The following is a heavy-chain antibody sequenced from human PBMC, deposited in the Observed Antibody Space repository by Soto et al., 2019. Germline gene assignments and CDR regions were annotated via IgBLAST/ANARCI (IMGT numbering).Heavy chain of an antibody. V-gene: IGHV3-23*01. CDR3: ANGMFSSSPAAAGSFDY. CDR2: IGGTDGKT. D-gene: IGHD3-10*01. Sequence: EVQLLESGGDLVQPGGSLRLSCAASGFTFSSYAMSWVRQAPGKGLEWVAAIGGTDGKTYYADSVKGRFTISRDNSENTLYLQMSRLRAEDTAVYFCANGMFSSSPAAAGSFDYWGQGALVTVSS. CDR1: GFTFSSYA. J-gene: IGHJ4*02.